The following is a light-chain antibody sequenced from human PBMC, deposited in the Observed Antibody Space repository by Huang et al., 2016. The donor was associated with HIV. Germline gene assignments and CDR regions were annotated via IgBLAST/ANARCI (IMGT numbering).Light chain of an antibody. CDR3: MQSLQTPRT. CDR2: LSS. CDR1: QSLLHSNGYNY. Sequence: DIVMTQSPLSLPVTPGEPASISCRSSQSLLHSNGYNYLAWYLQKPVQSPQLLMYLSSKRASGVPDRFSGSGSVVDFTLKISRVEAEDAGVYYCMQSLQTPRTFGQGTRLEIK. V-gene: IGKV2-28*01. J-gene: IGKJ5*01.